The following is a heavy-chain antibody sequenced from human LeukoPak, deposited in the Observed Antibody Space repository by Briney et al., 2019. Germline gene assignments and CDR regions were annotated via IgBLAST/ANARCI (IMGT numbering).Heavy chain of an antibody. D-gene: IGHD4-17*01. CDR3: ARSTYGDYVYAFDI. CDR2: IIPIFGTA. J-gene: IGHJ3*02. Sequence: SVKVSCQASGGTFSSYAISWVRQAPGKGLEWMGGIIPIFGTANYAQKFQGRVTMTTDESTSTAYMELSSLRSEDTAVYYCARSTYGDYVYAFDIWGQGTMVTVSS. CDR1: GGTFSSYA. V-gene: IGHV1-69*05.